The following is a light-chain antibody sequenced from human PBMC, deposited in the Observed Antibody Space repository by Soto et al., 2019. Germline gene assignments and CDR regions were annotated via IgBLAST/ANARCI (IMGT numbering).Light chain of an antibody. V-gene: IGKV3D-20*02. CDR1: QSVSSSY. CDR3: QHRSNWPKT. CDR2: GAS. Sequence: IVLTQSPGTLSLSPGERATLSCRASQSVSSSYLAWYQQKPGQAPRLLIYGASSRATGIPDRFSGSGSGTDFTLTISSLKPEDFAVYYCQHRSNWPKTFGQGTKVDIK. J-gene: IGKJ1*01.